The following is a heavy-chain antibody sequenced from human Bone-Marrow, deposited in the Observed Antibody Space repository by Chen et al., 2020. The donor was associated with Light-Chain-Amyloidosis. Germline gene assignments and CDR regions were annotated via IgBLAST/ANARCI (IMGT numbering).Heavy chain of an antibody. CDR1: GGSISSSSYY. CDR3: ARLYRTVVLPSVVDY. J-gene: IGHJ4*02. Sequence: QLQLQESGPGLVKPSETLFLTCTVSGGSISSSSYYWGWIRQPPGKGLEWIGSIYYSGSTYYNPSLKSRVTISVDTSKNQFSLKLSSVTAADTAVYYCARLYRTVVLPSVVDYWGQGTLVTVSS. V-gene: IGHV4-39*01. D-gene: IGHD2-15*01. CDR2: IYYSGST.